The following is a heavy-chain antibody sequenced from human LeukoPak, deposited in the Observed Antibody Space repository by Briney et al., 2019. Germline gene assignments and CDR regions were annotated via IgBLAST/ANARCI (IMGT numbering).Heavy chain of an antibody. CDR1: GFTFSSYG. V-gene: IGHV3-30*18. Sequence: LPGGSLRLSCAASGFTFSSYGMHWVRQAPGKGLEWVAVISYDGSNKYYADSVKGRFTISRDNSKNTLFLQMNSLRAEDTAVYYCAKCRDLWLAYFDYWGQGTLVTVSS. D-gene: IGHD6-19*01. J-gene: IGHJ4*02. CDR3: AKCRDLWLAYFDY. CDR2: ISYDGSNK.